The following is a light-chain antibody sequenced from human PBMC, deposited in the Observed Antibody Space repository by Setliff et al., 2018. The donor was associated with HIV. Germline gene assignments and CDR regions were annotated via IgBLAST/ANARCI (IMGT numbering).Light chain of an antibody. V-gene: IGLV2-14*03. CDR2: DVS. Sequence: QSALTQPRSVSGSPGQSVTISCTGTSSDVGYYNYVSWYQQHPGKAPKLMIYDVSNRPSGVSNRFSGSKSGNTASLTISGLQAEDEADYYCSSYTSSSTRVFGTGTKVTVL. CDR1: SSDVGYYNY. CDR3: SSYTSSSTRV. J-gene: IGLJ1*01.